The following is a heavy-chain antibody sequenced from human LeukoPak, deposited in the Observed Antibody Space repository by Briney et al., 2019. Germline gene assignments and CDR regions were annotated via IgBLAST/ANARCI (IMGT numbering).Heavy chain of an antibody. J-gene: IGHJ4*02. CDR1: GGSMKTYF. Sequence: SETLSLTCTVSGGSMKTYFWSWVRQPAGKGLEWIGRISSSGDTDYNPSLKSRLSMSVDTSNNQFSLRLSSVTAADTAVFYCARSISLYSYFDHWGQGTLITVSS. D-gene: IGHD6-13*01. CDR2: ISSSGDT. CDR3: ARSISLYSYFDH. V-gene: IGHV4-4*07.